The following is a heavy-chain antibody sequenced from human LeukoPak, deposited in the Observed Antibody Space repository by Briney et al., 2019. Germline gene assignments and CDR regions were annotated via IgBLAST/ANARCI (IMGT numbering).Heavy chain of an antibody. CDR2: MNPNSGNT. J-gene: IGHJ6*03. CDR3: ARGGRVYYYYYMDV. Sequence: GASVKVSCKASGYTFTSYDISWVRQATGQGLEWMGWMNPNSGNTGYAQKFQGRVTITRNTSISTAYMELSSLRSEDTAVYYCARGGRVYYYYYMDVWGKGTTVTVSS. D-gene: IGHD3-10*01. CDR1: GYTFTSYD. V-gene: IGHV1-8*03.